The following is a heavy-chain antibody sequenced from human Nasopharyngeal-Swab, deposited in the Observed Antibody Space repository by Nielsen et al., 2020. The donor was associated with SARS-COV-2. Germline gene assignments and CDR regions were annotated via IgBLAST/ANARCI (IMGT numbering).Heavy chain of an antibody. Sequence: MRQAPGEGLEWIGYIYYSGSTYYNPSLKSRVTISVDTSKNQFSLKLSSVTAADTAVYYCARGFVGAYYDSNLDVWGKGTTVTVSS. V-gene: IGHV4-31*02. D-gene: IGHD3-22*01. CDR3: ARGFVGAYYDSNLDV. CDR2: IYYSGST. J-gene: IGHJ6*04.